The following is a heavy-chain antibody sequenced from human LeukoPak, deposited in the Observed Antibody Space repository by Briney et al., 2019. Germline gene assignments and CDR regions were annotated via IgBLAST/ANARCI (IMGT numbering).Heavy chain of an antibody. D-gene: IGHD6-19*01. Sequence: SETLSLTCTVSGGSIISSSYYWGWIRQPPGEGLEWIGMSHYSGRTYYNTSLMSRVTISVDTSKDQFSLKLTSVSAADTAVYYCARLPVYSSGWQADFWGQGTLVTVSS. CDR3: ARLPVYSSGWQADF. V-gene: IGHV4-39*01. J-gene: IGHJ4*02. CDR2: SHYSGRT. CDR1: GGSIISSSYY.